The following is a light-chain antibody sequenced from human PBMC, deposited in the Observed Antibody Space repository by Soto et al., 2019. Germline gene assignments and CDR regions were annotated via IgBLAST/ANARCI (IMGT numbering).Light chain of an antibody. CDR1: SSDVGGYNY. V-gene: IGLV2-14*01. CDR3: CSYAGNGAWV. CDR2: EVN. J-gene: IGLJ3*02. Sequence: QSALTQPASVSGSPGQSITISCTGTSSDVGGYNYVSWYQHHPGKAPKLMIFEVNRRPSGVSDRFSGSKSGNTASLTISGLQAEDEADFFCCSYAGNGAWVFGGGTKLTVL.